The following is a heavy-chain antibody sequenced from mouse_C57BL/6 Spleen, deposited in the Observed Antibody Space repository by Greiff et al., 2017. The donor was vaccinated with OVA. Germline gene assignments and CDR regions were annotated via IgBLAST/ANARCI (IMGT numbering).Heavy chain of an antibody. CDR2: INPSSGYT. CDR3: AGAGDGYYGAMDY. Sequence: QVQLQQSGAELAKPGASVKLSCKASGYTFTSYWMHWVKQRPGQGLEWIGYINPSSGYTKYNQKFKDKATLSADKSSSTAYMQLSSLTYEDSAVYYCAGAGDGYYGAMDYWGQGTSVTVSS. V-gene: IGHV1-7*01. J-gene: IGHJ4*01. D-gene: IGHD2-3*01. CDR1: GYTFTSYW.